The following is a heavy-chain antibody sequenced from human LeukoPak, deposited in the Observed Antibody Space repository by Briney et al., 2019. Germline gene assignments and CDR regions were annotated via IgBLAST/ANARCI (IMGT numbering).Heavy chain of an antibody. V-gene: IGHV3-30-3*01. Sequence: GRSLRLSCAASGFNFSSYAMHWVRQAPAKGLEWVAVISYDGSNKYYADSVKGRFTISRDNSKNTLYLQMNSLRAEDTAVYYCARGPRGGYNWFDPWGQGTLVTVSS. J-gene: IGHJ5*02. D-gene: IGHD3-10*01. CDR3: ARGPRGGYNWFDP. CDR1: GFNFSSYA. CDR2: ISYDGSNK.